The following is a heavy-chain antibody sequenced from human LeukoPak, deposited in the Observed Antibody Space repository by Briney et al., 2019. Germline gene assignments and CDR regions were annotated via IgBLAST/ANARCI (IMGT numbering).Heavy chain of an antibody. V-gene: IGHV4-38-2*02. CDR1: GYSISSGYY. CDR3: AKSDGYGLIDS. CDR2: IYSSGST. D-gene: IGHD2-21*02. J-gene: IGHJ5*01. Sequence: SETLSLTCTVSGYSISSGYYWGWVRQPPGKGLEWIGNIYSSGSTYYNSSLKSRVTISIDTSNNQVSLKMSSMTAADTAVYYCAKSDGYGLIDSWGQGTLVTVSS.